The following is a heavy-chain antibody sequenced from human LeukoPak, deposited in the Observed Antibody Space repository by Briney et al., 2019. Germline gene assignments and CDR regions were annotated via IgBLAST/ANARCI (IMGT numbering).Heavy chain of an antibody. J-gene: IGHJ4*02. Sequence: ASVKVSCKASGYTVTSYYMHWVRQAPGQGLEWMGIINPSGGSTSYAQKFQGRVTMTTDTSTNTAYMDLRRLRSDDTAVYYCARNWGAGHPINFDYWGQGTLVTVSS. CDR1: GYTVTSYY. CDR2: INPSGGST. CDR3: ARNWGAGHPINFDY. V-gene: IGHV1-46*01. D-gene: IGHD3-16*01.